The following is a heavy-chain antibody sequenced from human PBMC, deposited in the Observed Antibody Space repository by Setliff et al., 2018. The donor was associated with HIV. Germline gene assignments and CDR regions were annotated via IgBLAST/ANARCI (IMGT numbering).Heavy chain of an antibody. CDR1: GFKFGDYY. CDR2: TSSSGDTI. Sequence: SGGSLRLSCEGSGFKFGDYYMSWIRQAPGKGLEWVAYTSSSGDTIHYADSVKGRFIVSRDNAENSLYLQINSLRVEDTALYYCAGAHFFWDRNLPQRYYYYMDVWGKGTTVTVSS. V-gene: IGHV3-11*01. D-gene: IGHD3-16*01. J-gene: IGHJ6*03. CDR3: AGAHFFWDRNLPQRYYYYMDV.